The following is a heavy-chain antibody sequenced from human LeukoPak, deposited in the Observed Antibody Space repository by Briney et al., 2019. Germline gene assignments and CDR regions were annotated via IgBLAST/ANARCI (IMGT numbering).Heavy chain of an antibody. CDR2: INTNTGNP. D-gene: IGHD3-9*01. V-gene: IGHV7-4-1*02. J-gene: IGHJ4*02. CDR1: GYTFTSYA. CDR3: ARVVYYDILTGYEGFDY. Sequence: ASVKVSCKASGYTFTSYAMNWVRQAPGQGLEWMGWINTNTGNPTYAQGFTGRFVFSLDTSVSTAYLQISSLKAEDTAVYYCARVVYYDILTGYEGFDYWGQGTLVTVSS.